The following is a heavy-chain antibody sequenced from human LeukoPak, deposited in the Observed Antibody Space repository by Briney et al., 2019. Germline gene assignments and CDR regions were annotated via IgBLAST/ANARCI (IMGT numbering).Heavy chain of an antibody. V-gene: IGHV3-7*03. CDR2: INQDGGEK. Sequence: PGGSLRLSCAASGFTFSSYWMTWVRQAPGKGLEWVANINQDGGEKYYVDSVKGRFTISRDNAKNSLYLQMNSLRVEDTAIYYCARYAPPTTIVTRFFDYWGQGTLVTVSS. CDR1: GFTFSSYW. J-gene: IGHJ4*02. D-gene: IGHD4-11*01. CDR3: ARYAPPTTIVTRFFDY.